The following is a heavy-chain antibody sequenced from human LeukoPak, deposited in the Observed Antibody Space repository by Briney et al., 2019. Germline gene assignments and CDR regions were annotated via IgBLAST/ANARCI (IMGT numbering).Heavy chain of an antibody. CDR1: GGSFSGYY. Sequence: SETLSLTCAVYGGSFSGYYWSWIRQPPGKGLEWIGEINHSGSTNYNPSLKSRVTISVDTSKNQFSLKLSSVTAADTAVYYCARHYRYYYGSGSQRESTSGPPDYWGQGTLVTVSS. J-gene: IGHJ4*02. D-gene: IGHD3-10*01. V-gene: IGHV4-34*01. CDR2: INHSGST. CDR3: ARHYRYYYGSGSQRESTSGPPDY.